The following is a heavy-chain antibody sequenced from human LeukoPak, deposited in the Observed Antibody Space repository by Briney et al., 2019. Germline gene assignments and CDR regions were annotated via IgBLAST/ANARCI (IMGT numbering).Heavy chain of an antibody. CDR3: ASAFGGPARFDY. D-gene: IGHD3-3*01. Sequence: SVKVSCKASGGTFSSYAISWVRQAPGQGLEWMGRIIPILGIANYAQKFQGRVAITADKSTSTAYMELSSLRSEDTAVYYCASAFGGPARFDYWGQGTLVTVSS. CDR1: GGTFSSYA. V-gene: IGHV1-69*04. CDR2: IIPILGIA. J-gene: IGHJ4*02.